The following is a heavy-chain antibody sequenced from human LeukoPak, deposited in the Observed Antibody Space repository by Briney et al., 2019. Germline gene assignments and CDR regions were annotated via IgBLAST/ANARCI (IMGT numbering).Heavy chain of an antibody. CDR2: INHSGST. D-gene: IGHD3-9*01. CDR3: ARVRYYDILTGYYDY. CDR1: GVSFSGYY. V-gene: IGHV4-34*01. J-gene: IGHJ4*02. Sequence: PSETLSLTCAVYGVSFSGYYWSWIRQPPGKGLEWIGEINHSGSTNYNPSLKSRVTISVDTSKNQFSLKLSSVTAADTAVYYCARVRYYDILTGYYDYWGQGTLVAVSS.